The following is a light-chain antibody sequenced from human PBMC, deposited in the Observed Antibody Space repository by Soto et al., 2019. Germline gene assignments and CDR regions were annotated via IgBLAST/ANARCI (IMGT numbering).Light chain of an antibody. CDR3: QQRSNWPPIT. J-gene: IGKJ5*01. CDR1: QSLSSN. V-gene: IGKV3D-20*02. Sequence: PGERATLSSRASQSLSSNYLAWYQQTPAQAPRLLIYDASSRATGIPARFSGSGSGTDFTLTISSLEPEDFAVYYCQQRSNWPPITFGQGTRLEIK. CDR2: DAS.